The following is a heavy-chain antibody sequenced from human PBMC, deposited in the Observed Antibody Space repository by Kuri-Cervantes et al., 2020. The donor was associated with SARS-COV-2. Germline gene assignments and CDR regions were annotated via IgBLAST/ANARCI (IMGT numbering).Heavy chain of an antibody. D-gene: IGHD1-26*01. CDR2: INWSGGST. CDR1: GFTFSSYS. V-gene: IGHV3-23*01. Sequence: GGSLRLSCAASGFTFSSYSMNWVRQAPGKGLEWVSGINWSGGSTYYADSVKGRFTISRDNSKNTLYLQMNSLRAEDTAVYYCAKEGFISALGGWFDPWGQGTLVTVSS. CDR3: AKEGFISALGGWFDP. J-gene: IGHJ5*02.